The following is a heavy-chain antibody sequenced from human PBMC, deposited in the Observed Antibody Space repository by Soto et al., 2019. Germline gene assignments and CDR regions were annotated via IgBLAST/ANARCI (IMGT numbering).Heavy chain of an antibody. CDR1: GGSISSGGYY. CDR2: IYYSGST. D-gene: IGHD5-18*01. J-gene: IGHJ4*02. CDR3: ARSGYSYGPNPLLY. Sequence: QVQLQESGPGLVKPSQTLSLTCTVSGGSISSGGYYWSWIRQHPGKGLEWIGYIYYSGSTYYNPSLKSRVTISVDTAKTQFSLKRRSVTAADTAVYYCARSGYSYGPNPLLYWGQGTLVTVSS. V-gene: IGHV4-31*03.